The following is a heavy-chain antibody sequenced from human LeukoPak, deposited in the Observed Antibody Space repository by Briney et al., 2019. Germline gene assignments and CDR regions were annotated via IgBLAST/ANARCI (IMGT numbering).Heavy chain of an antibody. CDR3: ARRGGRTRGFWYFDL. Sequence: SETLSLTCSVSGDSIRNNYWSWIRQPPGQGLEWIGYIYSSGSTTYNPSLKSRITISVDTSKNQFSLNLSSVTAADTAVYYCARRGGRTRGFWYFDLWGRGTLVTVSS. CDR2: IYSSGST. CDR1: GDSIRNNY. D-gene: IGHD3-16*01. J-gene: IGHJ2*01. V-gene: IGHV4-59*01.